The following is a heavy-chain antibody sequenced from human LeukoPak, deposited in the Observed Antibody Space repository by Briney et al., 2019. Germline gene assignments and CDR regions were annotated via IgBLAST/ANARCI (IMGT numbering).Heavy chain of an antibody. CDR3: ATLQVGSDY. V-gene: IGHV3-48*01. J-gene: IGHJ4*02. D-gene: IGHD1-26*01. CDR1: GFTFSSYS. CDR2: ISSSSSTI. Sequence: GGSLRLSCAASGFTFSSYSMNWVRQAPGKGLEWVSYISSSSSTIYYADSVKGRFTISRDNAKNSLYLQMNSLRAEDTAVYYCATLQVGSDYWGQGTLVTVSS.